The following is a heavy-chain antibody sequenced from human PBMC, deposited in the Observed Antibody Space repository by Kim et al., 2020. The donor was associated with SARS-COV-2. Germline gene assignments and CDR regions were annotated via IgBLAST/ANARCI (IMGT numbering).Heavy chain of an antibody. CDR1: GGSFSGYY. D-gene: IGHD2-2*01. Sequence: SETLSLTCAVYGGSFSGYYWSWIRQPPGKGLEWIGEINHSGSTNYNPSLKSRVTISVDTSKNQFSLKLSSVTAADTAVYYCARLPQRYCSSTSCYGYYYYMDVWGKGTTVTVSS. J-gene: IGHJ6*03. V-gene: IGHV4-34*01. CDR2: INHSGST. CDR3: ARLPQRYCSSTSCYGYYYYMDV.